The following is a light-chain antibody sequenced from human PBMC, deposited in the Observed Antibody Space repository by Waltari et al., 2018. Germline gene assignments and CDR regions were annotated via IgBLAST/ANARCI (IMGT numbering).Light chain of an antibody. CDR1: QSVSDY. V-gene: IGKV3-11*01. CDR2: GAS. J-gene: IGKJ4*01. Sequence: EIVLTQSPATLSLSPGERATLPCRASQSVSDYLAWYQQRPGQTPSLLIYGASNRATGIPARFSGSGSGTDFTLTISSLEPEDFAVYYCQQRCDWPLTFGGGTKVEI. CDR3: QQRCDWPLT.